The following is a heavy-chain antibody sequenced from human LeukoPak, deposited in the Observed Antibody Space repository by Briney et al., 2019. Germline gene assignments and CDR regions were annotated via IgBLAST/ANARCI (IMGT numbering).Heavy chain of an antibody. V-gene: IGHV3-15*01. CDR1: GFTFSNAW. Sequence: PGGSLRLSCAASGFTFSNAWMSWVRQAPGKGLEWVGRTKSKTDGGTTDYAAPVKGRFTISRDDSKNTLYLQMNSLKTEDTAVYYCAKVVTTSYYYYYYGMDVWGQGTTVTVSS. CDR3: AKVVTTSYYYYYYGMDV. CDR2: TKSKTDGGTT. J-gene: IGHJ6*02. D-gene: IGHD5-18*01.